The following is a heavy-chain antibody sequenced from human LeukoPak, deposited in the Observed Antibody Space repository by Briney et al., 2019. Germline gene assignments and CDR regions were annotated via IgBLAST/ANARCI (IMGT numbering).Heavy chain of an antibody. CDR1: GFIFSSYP. CDR3: AKGVRRDGYSD. J-gene: IGHJ4*02. D-gene: IGHD5-24*01. V-gene: IGHV3-23*01. Sequence: GGSLKLSCAASGFIFSSYPMTWIRQAPVQGLDWVATISASGGSTFYADSVKGRVTISRANSKNTVYLQMNSLRAEDTAVYYCAKGVRRDGYSDWGQGTLVTVSS. CDR2: ISASGGST.